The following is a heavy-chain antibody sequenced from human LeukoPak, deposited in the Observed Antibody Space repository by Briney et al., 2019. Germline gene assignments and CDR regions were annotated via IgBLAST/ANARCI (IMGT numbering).Heavy chain of an antibody. CDR3: ARGGGGGQRPRLTFGY. CDR2: IYYSGST. CDR1: GGSISSGGYY. D-gene: IGHD6-25*01. J-gene: IGHJ4*02. V-gene: IGHV4-31*03. Sequence: SETLSLTCTVSGGSISSGGYYWSWIRQHPGKGLEWIGYIYYSGSTYYNPSLKSRVTISVDTSKNQFSLKLSSVTAADTAVYYCARGGGGGQRPRLTFGYWGQGTLVTVSS.